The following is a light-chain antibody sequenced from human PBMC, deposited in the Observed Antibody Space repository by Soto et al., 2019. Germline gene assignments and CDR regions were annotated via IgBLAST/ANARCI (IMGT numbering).Light chain of an antibody. CDR1: QSITNY. CDR2: TAS. Sequence: DIQMTQSPSSLSASVGDRVTITCRASQSITNYLNWYQQKPGKAPRLLIYTASTLQTGVPSRFSGSGSGTEFTLTVSGLHAEDFATYFCQHSLSTPPTFGQGTKVDIK. V-gene: IGKV1-39*01. CDR3: QHSLSTPPT. J-gene: IGKJ1*01.